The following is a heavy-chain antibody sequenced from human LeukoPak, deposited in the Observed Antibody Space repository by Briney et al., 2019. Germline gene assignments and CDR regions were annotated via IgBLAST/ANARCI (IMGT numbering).Heavy chain of an antibody. V-gene: IGHV3-23*01. Sequence: GGSLRLSCAASGFTFNTYAMTWVRQAPGKGLEWVSVISGSGGSTDYADFVKGRFTISRDNSKNTLYLQMDSLRAEDTAVYYCHYYYDSSGYYGFDYWGQGTLVTVSS. D-gene: IGHD3-22*01. CDR2: ISGSGGST. J-gene: IGHJ4*02. CDR1: GFTFNTYA. CDR3: HYYYDSSGYYGFDY.